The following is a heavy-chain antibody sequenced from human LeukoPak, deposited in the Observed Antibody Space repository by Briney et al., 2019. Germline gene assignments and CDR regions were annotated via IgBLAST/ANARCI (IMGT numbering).Heavy chain of an antibody. CDR2: INHNSGST. V-gene: IGHV1-2*02. CDR3: AREVTPRYCSTTSCYWKGWFDP. Sequence: ASVKVSCKASGYTFTGYYMHWVRQAPGQGLEWMGWINHNSGSTNYAQKFQGRFTMPRDKSISTAYMELNSLRSEDTAVYYCAREVTPRYCSTTSCYWKGWFDPWGQGTLVTVSS. J-gene: IGHJ5*02. CDR1: GYTFTGYY. D-gene: IGHD2-2*01.